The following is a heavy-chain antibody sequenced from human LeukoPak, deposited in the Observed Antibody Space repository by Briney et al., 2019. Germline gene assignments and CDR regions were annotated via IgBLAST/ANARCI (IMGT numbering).Heavy chain of an antibody. D-gene: IGHD1-26*01. V-gene: IGHV3-30*02. CDR2: TRYDESKT. J-gene: IGHJ4*02. Sequence: GGSLRLSCAASGFTFSNDGMHWVRQTPGKGLEWVAFTRYDESKTFYGDSVRGRFTISRDNSKNTLYLQMNSLTTDDSAVYYCAKARYSGSPALDFWGQGTLVTVSS. CDR1: GFTFSNDG. CDR3: AKARYSGSPALDF.